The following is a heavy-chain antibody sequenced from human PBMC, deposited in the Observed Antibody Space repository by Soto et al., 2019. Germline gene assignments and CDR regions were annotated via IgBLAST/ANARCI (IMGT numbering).Heavy chain of an antibody. Sequence: HPGGCLGLSCASSGFTFAHYAMMWARQAPGRGLEWVSTIDGPTTNTHYIDSVKGRFFISRDNAINTVYLQMNGLRAEDTAVYYCVTWLSAHFDYWGRGTLVTVSS. CDR2: IDGPTTNT. D-gene: IGHD6-19*01. V-gene: IGHV3-23*05. CDR3: VTWLSAHFDY. CDR1: GFTFAHYA. J-gene: IGHJ4*02.